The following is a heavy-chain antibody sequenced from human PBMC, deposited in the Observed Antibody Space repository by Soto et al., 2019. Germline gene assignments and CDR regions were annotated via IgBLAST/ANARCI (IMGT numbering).Heavy chain of an antibody. CDR3: ARGGSRLELRLHPLYYGMDV. CDR2: IGTAGDT. J-gene: IGHJ6*02. D-gene: IGHD1-7*01. Sequence: EVQLVESGGGWVQPGGSLRLSCAASGFTFSSYDMHWGRQATGKGLEWVSAIGTAGDTYYPGSVKGRFTISRENAKNSLYLQINSLRAGDTAVYYCARGGSRLELRLHPLYYGMDVWGQGTTVTVSS. V-gene: IGHV3-13*01. CDR1: GFTFSSYD.